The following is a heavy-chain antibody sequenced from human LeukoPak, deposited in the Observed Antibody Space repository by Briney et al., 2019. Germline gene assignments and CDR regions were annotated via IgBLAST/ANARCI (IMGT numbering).Heavy chain of an antibody. Sequence: SETLSLTCSVSGGSISSRDHYWSWIRQPPGKGLQWIGYIYYSGSTYYNPSLKSRLTISVDTFKNQFSLKLSSVTAADTAVYYYARARNYYANSGHYFDYWGQGTLVTVSS. CDR2: IYYSGST. V-gene: IGHV4-30-4*08. D-gene: IGHD3-22*01. CDR1: GGSISSRDHY. CDR3: ARARNYYANSGHYFDY. J-gene: IGHJ4*02.